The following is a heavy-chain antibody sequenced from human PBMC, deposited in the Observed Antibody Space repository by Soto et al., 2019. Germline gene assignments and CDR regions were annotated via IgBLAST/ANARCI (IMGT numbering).Heavy chain of an antibody. CDR3: ATGFGNYWAFDY. V-gene: IGHV3-30*03. CDR2: ISNDGSNK. Sequence: QVHLVESGGGVVQPGRSLRLSCAASGFSFSTYGMHWVSQAPGKGLEWVAFISNDGSNKYYADSVKGRFTISRDNSKNTLYLQMNSLRAEDTAVYYCATGFGNYWAFDYWGQGTLVTVSS. J-gene: IGHJ4*02. D-gene: IGHD1-26*01. CDR1: GFSFSTYG.